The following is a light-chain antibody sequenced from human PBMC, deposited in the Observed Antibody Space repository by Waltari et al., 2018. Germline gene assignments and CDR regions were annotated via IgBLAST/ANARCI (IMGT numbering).Light chain of an antibody. Sequence: QSVLTQPPSASGTPGQKVTISCNGSSSNIGSNYVYWYQQLPGTAPKLLIFKNNQRPSGVPDRFSDSKSGTSASLVINGLRSEDEADYYCAAWDDSLSGLVLGGGTKVTVL. V-gene: IGLV1-47*01. CDR1: SSNIGSNY. CDR2: KNN. J-gene: IGLJ3*02. CDR3: AAWDDSLSGLV.